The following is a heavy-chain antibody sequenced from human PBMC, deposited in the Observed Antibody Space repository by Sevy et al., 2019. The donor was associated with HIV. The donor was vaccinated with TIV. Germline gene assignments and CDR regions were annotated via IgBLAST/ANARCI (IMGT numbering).Heavy chain of an antibody. CDR3: AKARGSYYYFDY. V-gene: IGHV3-30*18. D-gene: IGHD1-26*01. CDR2: ISYDGSNK. CDR1: GFTFSSYG. Sequence: GGSLRLSCAASGFTFSSYGMHCVRQAPGKGLEWVAVISYDGSNKYYADSVKGRFTISRDNSKNTLYLQMNSLRAEDTAVYYCAKARGSYYYFDYWGQGTLVTVSS. J-gene: IGHJ4*02.